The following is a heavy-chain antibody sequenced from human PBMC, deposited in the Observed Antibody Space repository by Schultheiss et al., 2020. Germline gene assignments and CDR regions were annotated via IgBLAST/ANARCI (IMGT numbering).Heavy chain of an antibody. CDR3: ARGRWLQLGYYMDV. CDR2: MNPNSGNT. Sequence: ASVKVSCKASGSTFTSYDINWVRQATGQGLEWMGWMNPNSGNTGYAQKFQGRVTMTRNTSISTAYMELSSLRSEDTAVYYCARGRWLQLGYYMDVWGKGTPVTVSS. D-gene: IGHD5-24*01. CDR1: GSTFTSYD. V-gene: IGHV1-8*01. J-gene: IGHJ6*03.